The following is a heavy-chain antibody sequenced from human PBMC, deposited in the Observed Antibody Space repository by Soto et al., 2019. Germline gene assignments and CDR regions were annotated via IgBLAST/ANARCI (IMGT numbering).Heavy chain of an antibody. CDR1: CYTFTNYG. CDR3: AREGTIRTDAFDL. V-gene: IGHV1-18*01. D-gene: IGHD2-2*02. J-gene: IGHJ3*01. CDR2: ISADTGNT. Sequence: SVKVCFKATCYTFTNYGKRWVRQAPGQGLEWMGWISADTGNTNYAQKLQDRVTLTTDTSTTTAFMELRSLTSDDTALYFCAREGTIRTDAFDLWGQGTMVTVSS.